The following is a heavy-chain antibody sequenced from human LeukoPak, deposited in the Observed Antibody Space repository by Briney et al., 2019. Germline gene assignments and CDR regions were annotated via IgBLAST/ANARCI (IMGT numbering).Heavy chain of an antibody. D-gene: IGHD4-23*01. CDR3: ARIDYGGNGFDP. CDR2: MFHSGSS. J-gene: IGHJ5*02. V-gene: IGHV4-38-2*02. CDR1: GYSISGGYY. Sequence: SETLSLTCSVSGYSISGGYYWGWIRQPPGKGLERIGNMFHSGSSFYNPSLKSRVTISVDTSKNQLSLMLNSVTAADTAVYYCARIDYGGNGFDPWGQGTLVTVSS.